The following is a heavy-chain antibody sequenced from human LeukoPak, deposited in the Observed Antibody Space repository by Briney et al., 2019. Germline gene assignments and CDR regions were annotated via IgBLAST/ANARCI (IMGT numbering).Heavy chain of an antibody. CDR1: GFTFTKYA. D-gene: IGHD4-17*01. J-gene: IGHJ6*02. CDR2: ISPSGDST. V-gene: IGHV3-23*01. Sequence: GVSLGLSCAASGFTFTKYAMTWVRQAPGKGLEWVSAISPSGDSTYYADSVKGRFTISRDKSKSTLFLQMNSLRAEDTAVYHCAKALTYGDYYYGMDVWGQGTTVTVSS. CDR3: AKALTYGDYYYGMDV.